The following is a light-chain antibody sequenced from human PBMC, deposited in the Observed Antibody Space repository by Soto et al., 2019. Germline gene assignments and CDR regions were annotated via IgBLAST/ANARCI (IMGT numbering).Light chain of an antibody. CDR1: QSINNW. CDR3: QQYDTYSRT. V-gene: IGKV1-5*03. J-gene: IGKJ1*01. CDR2: KTS. Sequence: DIQMTQSPSTLSASVGDRVTITCRASQSINNWLAWYQQKPGKAPNLLIFKTSTLESGVPSRLSGSGSGTEFTLTISGLQPDDFATYYCQQYDTYSRTFGQGTKVEIK.